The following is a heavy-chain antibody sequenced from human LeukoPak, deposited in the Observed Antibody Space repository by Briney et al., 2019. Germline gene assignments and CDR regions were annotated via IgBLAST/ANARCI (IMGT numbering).Heavy chain of an antibody. Sequence: GGSLRLSCAASGFTFSSYGMHWVRQAPGKGLEWVAFISYDGSHKYYTDSVKGRFTISRDNSKNTLYLQRNSLRADDTAVYFCAKDTGTGELLSVGDYWGQGTLVTVSS. J-gene: IGHJ4*02. CDR3: AKDTGTGELLSVGDY. D-gene: IGHD1-26*01. CDR1: GFTFSSYG. V-gene: IGHV3-30*18. CDR2: ISYDGSHK.